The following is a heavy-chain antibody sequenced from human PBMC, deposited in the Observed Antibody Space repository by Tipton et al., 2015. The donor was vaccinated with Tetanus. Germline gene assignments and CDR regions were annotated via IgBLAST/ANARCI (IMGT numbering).Heavy chain of an antibody. CDR2: IDPNSGGT. Sequence: QVQLVQSGAEVKKPGASVKVSCKASGYTFTGYYMYWVRQAPGQGLEWMGWIDPNSGGTVYAQKFQGRVTRTRVTSISTAYMELRSLRSDDTAVYYCARDRGYYIYYGMDVWGPGTTVTVS. V-gene: IGHV1-2*02. CDR3: ARDRGYYIYYGMDV. D-gene: IGHD3-22*01. CDR1: GYTFTGYY. J-gene: IGHJ6*02.